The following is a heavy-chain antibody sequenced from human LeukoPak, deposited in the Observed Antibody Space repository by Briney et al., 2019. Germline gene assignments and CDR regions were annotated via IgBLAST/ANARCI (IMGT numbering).Heavy chain of an antibody. Sequence: ASVKVSCKASGYTFTSYGISWVRQAPGQGLEWMGWISAYNGNTNYAQKLQGRVTMTTDTSTSTAYMELRGLRSDDTAVYYCARAETYYYDSSGYYPGVYYFDYWGQGTLVTVSS. CDR2: ISAYNGNT. J-gene: IGHJ4*02. CDR1: GYTFTSYG. V-gene: IGHV1-18*01. CDR3: ARAETYYYDSSGYYPGVYYFDY. D-gene: IGHD3-22*01.